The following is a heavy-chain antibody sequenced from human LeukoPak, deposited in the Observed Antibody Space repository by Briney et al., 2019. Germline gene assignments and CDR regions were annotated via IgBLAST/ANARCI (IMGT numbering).Heavy chain of an antibody. V-gene: IGHV3-11*01. Sequence: GGSLRLSCTASAFTLGDWYMSWIRQAPGKGLEWISYISDIGTTTYYAESVKGRFTISRDNAKNSLYLQMNSLRAEDTAVYYCACDFRYLGHDFWGQGTLVTVSS. J-gene: IGHJ4*02. CDR2: ISDIGTTT. D-gene: IGHD2-21*02. CDR1: AFTLGDWY. CDR3: ACDFRYLGHDF.